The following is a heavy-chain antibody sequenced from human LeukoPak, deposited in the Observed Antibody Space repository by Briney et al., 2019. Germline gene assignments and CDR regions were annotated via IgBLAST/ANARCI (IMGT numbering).Heavy chain of an antibody. D-gene: IGHD2-15*01. CDR2: IKQDGSEK. CDR3: ARISY. V-gene: IGHV3-7*01. J-gene: IGHJ4*02. CDR1: GFTFGKYW. Sequence: GGSLRLSCVASGFTFGKYWMSWVRQAPGKGLEWVANIKQDGSEKYYVDSVKGRFTISRDNAKNSLYLQMNSLRAEDTAVYYCARISYWGQGTLVTVSS.